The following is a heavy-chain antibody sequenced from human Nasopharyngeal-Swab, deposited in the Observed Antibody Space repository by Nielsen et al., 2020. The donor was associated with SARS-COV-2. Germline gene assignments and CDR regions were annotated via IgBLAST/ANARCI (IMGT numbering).Heavy chain of an antibody. CDR2: ISSDGSNE. Sequence: WIRQPPGKGLEWVALISSDGSNEYYADSVKGRFTISRDNSKNTLYLEMNSLRAEDTAVYYCAKERRYSRGWYTGVIDQWGQGTLVTVSS. J-gene: IGHJ4*02. CDR3: AKERRYSRGWYTGVIDQ. D-gene: IGHD6-19*01. V-gene: IGHV3-30*18.